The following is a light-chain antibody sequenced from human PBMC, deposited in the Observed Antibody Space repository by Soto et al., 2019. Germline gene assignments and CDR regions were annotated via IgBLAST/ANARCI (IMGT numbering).Light chain of an antibody. V-gene: IGKV1-33*01. CDR3: QQYYHLPPT. J-gene: IGKJ1*01. Sequence: IQLTQSPSSLSASVGDRVTITCQASQDIASDLNWYQQTPGSAPKLLIYDSSNLETGLPSRFSGSGSGTDFTFTITSLQPEDIAIYYCQQYYHLPPTFGQGTRWIS. CDR2: DSS. CDR1: QDIASD.